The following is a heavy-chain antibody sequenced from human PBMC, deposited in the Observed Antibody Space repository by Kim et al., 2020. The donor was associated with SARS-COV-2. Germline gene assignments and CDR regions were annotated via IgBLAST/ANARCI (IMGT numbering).Heavy chain of an antibody. CDR1: GGSISSSTYY. D-gene: IGHD3-10*01. V-gene: IGHV4-39*07. CDR3: ARDFTY. J-gene: IGHJ4*02. Sequence: SETLSLTCTVSGGSISSSTYYWVWIRQPPGKGLEWIGSIYYSWNTYYNPSLKSRVTISVDTSKNQFSLKLSSVTAADTALYYCARDFTYWGQGTLVTFSS. CDR2: IYYSWNT.